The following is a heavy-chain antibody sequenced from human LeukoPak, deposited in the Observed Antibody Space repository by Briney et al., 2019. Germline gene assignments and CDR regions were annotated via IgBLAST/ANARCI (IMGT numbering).Heavy chain of an antibody. Sequence: PGGSLRLSCAASGFTFSSYWMSWVRQAPGKGLEWVANIKQDGSEKYYVDSVKGRFTIPRDNAKNSLYLQMNSLRAEDTAVYYCARGILGAVATYYYYYYMDVWGKGTTVTISS. CDR1: GFTFSSYW. CDR3: ARGILGAVATYYYYYYMDV. D-gene: IGHD6-19*01. CDR2: IKQDGSEK. V-gene: IGHV3-7*01. J-gene: IGHJ6*03.